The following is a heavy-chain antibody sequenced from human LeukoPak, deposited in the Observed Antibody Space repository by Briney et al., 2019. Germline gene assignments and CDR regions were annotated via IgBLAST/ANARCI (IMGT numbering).Heavy chain of an antibody. V-gene: IGHV3-7*01. Sequence: GSLRLSCAASGFTFSSYLMGWVRQPPGSGPGWVANIKEDESEKNYVDSVKGRFTVSRDSANNALYLQMNSLRAEDTAVDYCARVGSGSSYRPLDNWDQGTLVTVSS. J-gene: IGHJ1*01. CDR2: IKEDESEK. CDR1: GFTFSSYL. D-gene: IGHD3-10*01. CDR3: ARVGSGSSYRPLDN.